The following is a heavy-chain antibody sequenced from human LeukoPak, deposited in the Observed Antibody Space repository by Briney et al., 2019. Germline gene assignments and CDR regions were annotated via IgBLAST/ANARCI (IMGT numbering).Heavy chain of an antibody. V-gene: IGHV4-30-2*01. J-gene: IGHJ4*02. Sequence: PSQTLSLTCAVSGGSISSGGYSWSWIRQPPGKGLEWIGYIYHSGSTYYNPSLKSRVTISVDRSKNQFSLKLSSVTAADTAVYYCARAPPPYTRSGPRWLQFGYFDYWGQVTLVTVSS. CDR1: GGSISSGGYS. CDR2: IYHSGST. CDR3: ARAPPPYTRSGPRWLQFGYFDY. D-gene: IGHD5-24*01.